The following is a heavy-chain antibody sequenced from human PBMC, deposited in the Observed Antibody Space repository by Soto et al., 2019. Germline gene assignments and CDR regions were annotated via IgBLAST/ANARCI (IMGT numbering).Heavy chain of an antibody. J-gene: IGHJ5*02. CDR1: GYTFTSYG. V-gene: IGHV1-18*01. D-gene: IGHD6-13*01. CDR3: ARGARPGIAAAVDWFDP. CDR2: ISAYNGNT. Sequence: GASVKVSCKASGYTFTSYGISWVRQAPGQGLEWMGWISAYNGNTNYAQKLQGRVTMTTDTSTSTAYMELRSLRSDDTAVYYCARGARPGIAAAVDWFDPWGQGTLVTVSS.